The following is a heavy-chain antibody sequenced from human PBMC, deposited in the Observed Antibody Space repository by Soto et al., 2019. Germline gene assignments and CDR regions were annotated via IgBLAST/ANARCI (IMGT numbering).Heavy chain of an antibody. CDR2: INPNSGGT. CDR3: ARFRSSSSDAFDI. CDR1: GYTFTGYY. D-gene: IGHD6-6*01. J-gene: IGHJ3*02. V-gene: IGHV1-2*04. Sequence: ASVKVSCKASGYTFTGYYMHWVRQAPGQGLEWMGWINPNSGGTNYAQKFQGWVTMTRDTSISTAYMELSRLRSDDTAVYYCARFRSSSSDAFDIWGQGTMVTVSS.